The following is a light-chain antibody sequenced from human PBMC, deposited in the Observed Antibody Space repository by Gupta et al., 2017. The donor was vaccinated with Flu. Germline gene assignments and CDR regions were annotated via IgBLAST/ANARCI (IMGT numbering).Light chain of an antibody. CDR3: QQANSFPLT. CDR2: AAS. CDR1: QGISSL. V-gene: IGKV1-12*01. J-gene: IGKJ4*01. Sequence: GDRVTITWRASQGISSLLALYQQKPGKAPKLLIYAASSVQSEVTSRFSCSGSGTDFTLTISSLQREYFATYYCQQANSFPLTFGGGTKVEIK.